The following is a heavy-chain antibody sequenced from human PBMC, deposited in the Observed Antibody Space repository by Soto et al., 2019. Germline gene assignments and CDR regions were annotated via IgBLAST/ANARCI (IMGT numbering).Heavy chain of an antibody. V-gene: IGHV3-74*01. CDR3: VRDRLMKYYDFWSGYVMDV. D-gene: IGHD3-3*01. J-gene: IGHJ6*02. CDR2: INSDGSST. CDR1: GFTFSSYW. Sequence: EVQLLESGGGLVQPGGSLRLSCAASGFTFSSYWMHWVRQAPGKGLVWVSRINSDGSSTSYADSVKGRFTISRDNAINTLYLQMNSLRAEDTAVYYCVRDRLMKYYDFWSGYVMDVCSQGTTLTVSS.